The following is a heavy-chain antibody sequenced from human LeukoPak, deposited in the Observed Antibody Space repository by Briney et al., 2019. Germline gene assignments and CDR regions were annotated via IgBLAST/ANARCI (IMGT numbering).Heavy chain of an antibody. V-gene: IGHV3-30*02. D-gene: IGHD3-22*01. Sequence: PGGSLRLSCAASGFTFSSYGMHWVRQAPGKGLEWVAFIRHDGSNKYYADSVKGRFTISRDNSKNTLYLQMNSLRAEDTAVYYCAKSRDYYDSSGYINALGYWGQLTMVSFSS. CDR1: GFTFSSYG. J-gene: IGHJ4*01. CDR3: AKSRDYYDSSGYINALGY. CDR2: IRHDGSNK.